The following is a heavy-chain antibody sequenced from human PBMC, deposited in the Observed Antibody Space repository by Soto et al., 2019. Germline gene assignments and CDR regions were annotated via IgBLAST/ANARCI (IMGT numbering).Heavy chain of an antibody. J-gene: IGHJ4*02. V-gene: IGHV1-18*01. CDR2: ISDHNGNT. CDR3: ARGRYGDY. D-gene: IGHD1-1*01. Sequence: QVHLVQSGAEVKKPGASVQVSCKCSGYAFTTYGITWVRQAPGQGLEWMGWISDHNGNTNYAQKLQGRVTVTRETSTSTAYKELRSLRSDDTAVYYCARGRYGDYWGQGALVTVSS. CDR1: GYAFTTYG.